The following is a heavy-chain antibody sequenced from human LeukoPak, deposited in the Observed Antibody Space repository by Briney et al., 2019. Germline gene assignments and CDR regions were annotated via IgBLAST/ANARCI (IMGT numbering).Heavy chain of an antibody. V-gene: IGHV1-2*02. Sequence: GASVTLSCKASGYTFTGYYMHWVRQAPGQGLEWMGWINPNSGGKNNAQNIQGRVTMTRDTSISTAYMELSRLRSDDTAVYYCARSDWYCYQFDYWGKGTLVTASS. J-gene: IGHJ4*02. CDR3: ARSDWYCYQFDY. CDR1: GYTFTGYY. D-gene: IGHD3/OR15-3a*01. CDR2: INPNSGGK.